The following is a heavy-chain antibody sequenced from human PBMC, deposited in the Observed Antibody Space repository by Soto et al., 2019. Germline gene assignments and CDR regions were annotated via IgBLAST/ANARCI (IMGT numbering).Heavy chain of an antibody. Sequence: EVQLVESGGGLVQPGGSLRLSCAASGFTFSSYSMNWVRQAPGKGLEWVSYISSSSSTIYYADSVKGRFTISRDNAKTPLYLQMTSLRAEDTAVYYCASSPGYHFDYWGQGTLVTVSS. CDR1: GFTFSSYS. CDR3: ASSPGYHFDY. J-gene: IGHJ4*02. D-gene: IGHD3-9*01. CDR2: ISSSSSTI. V-gene: IGHV3-48*01.